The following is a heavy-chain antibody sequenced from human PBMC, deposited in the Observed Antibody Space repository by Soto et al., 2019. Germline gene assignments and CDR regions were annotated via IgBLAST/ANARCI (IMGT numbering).Heavy chain of an antibody. CDR2: LSNTGRRT. CDR1: VFPFGANA. CDR3: ATEMGATQGPFDN. D-gene: IGHD1-26*01. Sequence: VGSLRLSCVVSVFPFGANAMSWVSQARGKGLEWVSGLSNTGRRTSYADSVKGRFNISRDNSENTVYLQMNSLRVEDTAVYYCATEMGATQGPFDNWGQGTLVTVSS. J-gene: IGHJ4*02. V-gene: IGHV3-23*01.